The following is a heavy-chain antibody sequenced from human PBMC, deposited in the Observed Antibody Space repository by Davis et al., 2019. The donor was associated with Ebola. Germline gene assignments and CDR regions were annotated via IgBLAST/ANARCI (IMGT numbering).Heavy chain of an antibody. Sequence: SETLSLTCTVSGGSISSGDYYWSWIRQPPGKGLEWIGYIYYSGSTNYNPSLKSRVTISVDTSKNQFSLKLSSVTAADTAVYYCARGSTIFGVVITYFDYWGQGTLVTVSS. CDR1: GGSISSGDYY. CDR2: IYYSGST. V-gene: IGHV4-61*08. D-gene: IGHD3-3*01. CDR3: ARGSTIFGVVITYFDY. J-gene: IGHJ4*02.